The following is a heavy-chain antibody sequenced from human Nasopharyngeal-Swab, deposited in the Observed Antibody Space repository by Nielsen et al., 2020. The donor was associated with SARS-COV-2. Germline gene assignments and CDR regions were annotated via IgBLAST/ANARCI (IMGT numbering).Heavy chain of an antibody. Sequence: GESLKISCAASGFTFSSYAMHWVRQAPGKGLEWVAVISYDGINKYYADSVKGRFTISRDNSKNTLYLQMNSLRAEDTAVYYCAREDYFDSSGGFDYWGQGTLVTVSS. CDR2: ISYDGINK. V-gene: IGHV3-30-3*01. J-gene: IGHJ4*02. D-gene: IGHD3-22*01. CDR1: GFTFSSYA. CDR3: AREDYFDSSGGFDY.